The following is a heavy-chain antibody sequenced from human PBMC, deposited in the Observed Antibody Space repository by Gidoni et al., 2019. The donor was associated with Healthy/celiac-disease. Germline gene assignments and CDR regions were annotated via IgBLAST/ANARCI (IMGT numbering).Heavy chain of an antibody. D-gene: IGHD3-10*01. J-gene: IGHJ6*02. Sequence: EVQLVESGGGLVQPGGSLRLSCAASGFTVSSNYMSWVRQAPGKGLEWVSVSYSGGSTYYADSVKGRFTISRDNSKNTLYLQMNSLRAEDTAVYYCNYYGSGSYYLHYYYGMDVWGQGTTVTVSS. V-gene: IGHV3-66*01. CDR2: SYSGGST. CDR3: NYYGSGSYYLHYYYGMDV. CDR1: GFTVSSNY.